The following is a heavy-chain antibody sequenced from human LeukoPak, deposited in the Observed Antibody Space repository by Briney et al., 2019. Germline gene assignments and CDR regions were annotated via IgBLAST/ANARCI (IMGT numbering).Heavy chain of an antibody. Sequence: SETLSLTCTVSGGSISSYYWSWIRQPAGKGLEWIGRIYTSGSTNYNPSLKSRVTMSVDTSKNQFSLKLSSVTAADTAVYYCARVASGYSYGYWFDPWGQGTLVTVSS. CDR3: ARVASGYSYGYWFDP. V-gene: IGHV4-4*07. J-gene: IGHJ5*02. CDR1: GGSISSYY. D-gene: IGHD5-18*01. CDR2: IYTSGST.